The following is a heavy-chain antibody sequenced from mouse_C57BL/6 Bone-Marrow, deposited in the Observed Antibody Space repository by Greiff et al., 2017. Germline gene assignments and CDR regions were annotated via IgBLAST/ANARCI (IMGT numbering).Heavy chain of an antibody. CDR3: ARGLPRRLYYAMDY. CDR1: GFNIKDYY. V-gene: IGHV14-2*01. J-gene: IGHJ4*01. Sequence: VQLKQSGAELVKPGASVKLSCTASGFNIKDYYMHWVKQRTEQGLAWIGRIDPEDGETKYAPKFQGKATLTADTSSNTAYLQLSSLTSEDTAVYYCARGLPRRLYYAMDYWGQGTSVTVSS. D-gene: IGHD2-2*01. CDR2: IDPEDGET.